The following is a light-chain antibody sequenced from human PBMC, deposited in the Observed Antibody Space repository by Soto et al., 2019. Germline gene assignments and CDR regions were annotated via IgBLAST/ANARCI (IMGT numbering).Light chain of an antibody. CDR1: SSNIGSHY. Sequence: QSVLTQPPSASGTPGQRVTISCSGSSSNIGSHYGIWYQHLPGTAPKVLIYNNNQRPSGVADRFSGSKSGTSASLAISGLRSEDEADYFCAAWDDSLSTWVFGGGTKLTVL. CDR3: AAWDDSLSTWV. CDR2: NNN. V-gene: IGLV1-47*02. J-gene: IGLJ3*02.